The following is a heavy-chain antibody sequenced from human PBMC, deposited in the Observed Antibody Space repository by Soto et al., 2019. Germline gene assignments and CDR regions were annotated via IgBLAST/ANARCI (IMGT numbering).Heavy chain of an antibody. CDR3: ARTLDYGHMDV. CDR2: IYRSGST. J-gene: IGHJ6*03. V-gene: IGHV4-4*08. CDR1: GDSVRNQY. Sequence: SETLSLTCTVSGDSVRNQYWSWIRRPPGRGLEWIGYIYRSGSTKYNPSLKSRLTISVDTSKNQFSLKLSSVTAVVTAVYYCARTLDYGHMDVWGKGTTVTVSS. D-gene: IGHD3-16*01.